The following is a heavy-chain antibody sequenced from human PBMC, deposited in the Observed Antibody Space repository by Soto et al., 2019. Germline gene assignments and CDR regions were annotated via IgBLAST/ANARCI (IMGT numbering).Heavy chain of an antibody. D-gene: IGHD6-13*01. J-gene: IGHJ6*02. Sequence: EVQLVESGGVVVQPGGSLRLSCAASGFTFSSYAMSWVRQAPGKGLEWVSAISGSGGSTYYADSVKGRFTISRDNSKNTLYLQMNSLRAEDTAVYYCAKPTDSSSWTYYYYGMDVWGQGTTVTVSS. CDR2: ISGSGGST. CDR3: AKPTDSSSWTYYYYGMDV. CDR1: GFTFSSYA. V-gene: IGHV3-23*04.